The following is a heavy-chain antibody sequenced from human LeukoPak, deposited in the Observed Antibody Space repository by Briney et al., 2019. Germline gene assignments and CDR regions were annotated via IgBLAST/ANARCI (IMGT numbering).Heavy chain of an antibody. J-gene: IGHJ5*02. CDR3: ARAARADCTSPTCHSWLAP. D-gene: IGHD2/OR15-2a*01. Sequence: PGGSLRLSCAASGFTLSNSWIHWVRQAPGKGLVWVSRINSDGSTTTYADSVKGRFTISRDNAKNTLYLQMNSLRAEDTAVYCCARAARADCTSPTCHSWLAPWGQGTQVTVSS. V-gene: IGHV3-74*01. CDR2: INSDGSTT. CDR1: GFTLSNSW.